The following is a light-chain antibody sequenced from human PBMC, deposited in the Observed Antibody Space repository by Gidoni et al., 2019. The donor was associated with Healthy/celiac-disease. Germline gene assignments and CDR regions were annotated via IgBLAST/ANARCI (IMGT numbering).Light chain of an antibody. V-gene: IGKV3-20*01. CDR2: GAS. CDR1: QSVSSSY. J-gene: IGKJ4*01. Sequence: EIELTQSPGTLSLSPGERATLSCRASQSVSSSYLAWYQQKPGQAPRLLIYGASSRATGIPDRFSGSGSGTDFTLTISRLEPEDFAVYYCQQYGSSLLLTFGGGTKVEIK. CDR3: QQYGSSLLLT.